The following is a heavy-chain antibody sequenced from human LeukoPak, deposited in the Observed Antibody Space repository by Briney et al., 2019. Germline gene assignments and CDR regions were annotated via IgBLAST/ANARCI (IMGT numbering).Heavy chain of an antibody. D-gene: IGHD3-16*01. CDR2: IYHSGST. CDR1: GGSISSSNW. Sequence: PSGTLSLTCAVSGGSISSSNWWSWVRQPPGKGLEWIGEIYHSGSTNYNPSLKSRVTISVDKSKNQFSLKLSSVTAADTAVYYCVGYKRRRTLMITFGGVTDYWGQGTLVTVSS. V-gene: IGHV4-4*02. CDR3: VGYKRRRTLMITFGGVTDY. J-gene: IGHJ4*02.